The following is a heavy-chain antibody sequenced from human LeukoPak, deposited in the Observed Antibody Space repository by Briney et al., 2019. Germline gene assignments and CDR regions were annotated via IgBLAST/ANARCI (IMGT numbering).Heavy chain of an antibody. J-gene: IGHJ4*02. V-gene: IGHV3-23*01. CDR2: ISGSGGST. Sequence: GGSLRLSCAASGFTFSSYAMSWVRQAPGKGLEWVSAISGSGGSTYYADSVKGRFTISRDNSKNTLYLQMNSLRAEDTAVYYCSARGGSGWYLFDYWGQGTLVTVSS. D-gene: IGHD6-19*01. CDR1: GFTFSSYA. CDR3: SARGGSGWYLFDY.